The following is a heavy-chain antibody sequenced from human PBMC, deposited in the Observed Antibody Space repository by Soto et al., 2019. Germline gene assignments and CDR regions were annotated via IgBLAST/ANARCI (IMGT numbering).Heavy chain of an antibody. J-gene: IGHJ3*02. CDR3: ARIPRNSSSWGLHDAFDI. Sequence: QVTLKESGPVLVKHTEGLTLTCTCSAFSRSNARMGVSWIRQPPGKALELLANIFSNDEKSYSTSLKSRLTISKDTSKSQVVLTMTNMDPVDTATYYCARIPRNSSSWGLHDAFDIWGQGTMVTVSS. V-gene: IGHV2-26*01. D-gene: IGHD6-13*01. CDR1: AFSRSNARMG. CDR2: IFSNDEK.